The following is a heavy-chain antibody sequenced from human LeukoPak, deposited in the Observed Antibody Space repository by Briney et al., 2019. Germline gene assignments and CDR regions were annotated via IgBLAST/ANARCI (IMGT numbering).Heavy chain of an antibody. Sequence: ASVKVSCKTSGYSFTDDYVQWVRQAPGQGLEWMGWINPDSGFTNYAQKFQGRVTMTRDTSISTAYMEVRRLRPDDTAVYYCAPTPEAYTSNWNVWGQGALVTVSS. J-gene: IGHJ4*02. D-gene: IGHD1-1*01. CDR3: APTPEAYTSNWNV. V-gene: IGHV1-2*02. CDR2: INPDSGFT. CDR1: GYSFTDDY.